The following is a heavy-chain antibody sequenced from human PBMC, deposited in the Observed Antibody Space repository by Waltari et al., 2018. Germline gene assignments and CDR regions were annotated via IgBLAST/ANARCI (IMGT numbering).Heavy chain of an antibody. J-gene: IGHJ5*02. Sequence: QLQLQESGPGLVKPSATLSLTCTVSGGSISSSSYYWGWIRQSPGKGLEWIGSIYYSGSTYYNPTLKSRVTISGDTSKNQFSLKLSSVTAADTAVYYCARHWKKSGYRFDPWGQGTLVTVSS. CDR1: GGSISSSSYY. V-gene: IGHV4-39*01. CDR2: IYYSGST. CDR3: ARHWKKSGYRFDP. D-gene: IGHD5-12*01.